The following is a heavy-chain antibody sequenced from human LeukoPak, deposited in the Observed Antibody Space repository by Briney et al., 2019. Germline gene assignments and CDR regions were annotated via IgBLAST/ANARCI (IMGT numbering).Heavy chain of an antibody. Sequence: PGGSLRLSCAASGFTFSNAWMSWVRQAPGKGLEWVGRIKSKTDGGTTDYAAPVKGRFTISRDDSKTTLYLQMNSLKTEDTAVYYCTTDHSLYYDSSPQHWGQGTLVTVSS. CDR2: IKSKTDGGTT. D-gene: IGHD3-22*01. V-gene: IGHV3-15*01. J-gene: IGHJ1*01. CDR3: TTDHSLYYDSSPQH. CDR1: GFTFSNAW.